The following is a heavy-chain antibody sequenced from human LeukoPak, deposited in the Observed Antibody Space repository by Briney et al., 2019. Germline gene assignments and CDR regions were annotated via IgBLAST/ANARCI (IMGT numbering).Heavy chain of an antibody. CDR3: ARDSLSLYGDSFFDY. Sequence: ASVKVSCNASGYTFTSYGISWVRQAPGQGLEWMGWISAYNGNTNYAQKLQGRVTMTTDTSTSTAYMELRTLRSDDTAVYYCARDSLSLYGDSFFDYWGQGTLVTVSS. D-gene: IGHD2/OR15-2a*01. CDR2: ISAYNGNT. J-gene: IGHJ4*02. V-gene: IGHV1-18*01. CDR1: GYTFTSYG.